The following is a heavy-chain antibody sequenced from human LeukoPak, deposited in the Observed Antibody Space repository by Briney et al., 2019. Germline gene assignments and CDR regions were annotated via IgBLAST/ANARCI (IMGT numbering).Heavy chain of an antibody. V-gene: IGHV4-34*01. CDR3: ARGWAMGATGVARWFDP. CDR1: GGSFSGYY. Sequence: SETLSLTCAVYGGSFSGYYWSWIRQPPGKGLEWIGEINHSGSTNYNPSLKSRVTISADTSKNQFSLKLSSVTAADTAVYYCARGWAMGATGVARWFDPRGQGTLVTVSS. D-gene: IGHD1-26*01. J-gene: IGHJ5*02. CDR2: INHSGST.